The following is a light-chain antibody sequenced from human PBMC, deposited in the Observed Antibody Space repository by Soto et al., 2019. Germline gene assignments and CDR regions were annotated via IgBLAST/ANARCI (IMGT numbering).Light chain of an antibody. CDR2: WAS. J-gene: IGKJ2*01. V-gene: IGKV4-1*01. CDR1: QSILYSSNNKNY. Sequence: DIVMTQSPDSLAVSLGERATINCKSSQSILYSSNNKNYLAWYQQKPGQPPKLLIYWASTRESGVPDRFSGSGSGTDFSLTISSLQAEDVAIYYCQQYYGSPPYTFGQGTKVDIK. CDR3: QQYYGSPPYT.